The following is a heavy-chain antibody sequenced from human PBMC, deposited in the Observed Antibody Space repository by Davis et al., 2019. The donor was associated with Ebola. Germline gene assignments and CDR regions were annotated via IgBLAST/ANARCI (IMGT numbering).Heavy chain of an antibody. J-gene: IGHJ4*02. CDR3: ARYNSAYERADLDY. CDR1: GFNFRSYG. Sequence: GESLKISCAASGFNFRSYGMHWVRQAPDKGLEWVAVIWYDGSRKYYGDSVKGRFTISRDNAKNMLYLQMDSLRVEDTAVYYCARYNSAYERADLDYWGQGTLVTVSS. D-gene: IGHD5-12*01. V-gene: IGHV3-33*01. CDR2: IWYDGSRK.